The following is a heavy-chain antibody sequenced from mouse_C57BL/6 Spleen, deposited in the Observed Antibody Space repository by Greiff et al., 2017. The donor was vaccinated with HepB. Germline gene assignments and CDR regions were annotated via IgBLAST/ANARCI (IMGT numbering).Heavy chain of an antibody. V-gene: IGHV1-39*01. J-gene: IGHJ2*01. D-gene: IGHD2-4*01. Sequence: VQLKESGPELVKPGASVKISCKASGYSFTDYNMNWVKQSNGKSLEWIGVINPNYGTTSYNQKFKGKATLTVDQSSSTAYMQLNSLTSEDSAVYYCARAGNYDYDGDYFDYWGQGTTLTVSS. CDR2: INPNYGTT. CDR3: ARAGNYDYDGDYFDY. CDR1: GYSFTDYN.